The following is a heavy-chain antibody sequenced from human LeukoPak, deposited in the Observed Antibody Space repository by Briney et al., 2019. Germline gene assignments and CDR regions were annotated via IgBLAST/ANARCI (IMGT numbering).Heavy chain of an antibody. D-gene: IGHD6-19*01. Sequence: SETLSLTCVVSGYSISSGYYWGWIRRPPGKGLEWIGSIYHSGSTYYNPSLKSRVTISVDTSKNQFSLKLSSVTAADTAVYYCARLTRGVAVAGTGNWFDPWGQGTLVTVSS. J-gene: IGHJ5*02. V-gene: IGHV4-38-2*01. CDR2: IYHSGST. CDR1: GYSISSGYY. CDR3: ARLTRGVAVAGTGNWFDP.